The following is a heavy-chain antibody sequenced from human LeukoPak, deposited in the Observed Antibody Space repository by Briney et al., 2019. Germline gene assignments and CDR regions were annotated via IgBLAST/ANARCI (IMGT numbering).Heavy chain of an antibody. CDR3: ARGYDSSGYYQNYFDY. D-gene: IGHD3-22*01. Sequence: SETLSLTCAVYGGSFSGYYWSWIRQPPGKGLEWIGEINHSGSTNYNPSLESRVTISVDTSKNQFSLKLSSVTAADTAVYYCARGYDSSGYYQNYFDYWGQGTLVTVSS. J-gene: IGHJ4*02. V-gene: IGHV4-34*01. CDR1: GGSFSGYY. CDR2: INHSGST.